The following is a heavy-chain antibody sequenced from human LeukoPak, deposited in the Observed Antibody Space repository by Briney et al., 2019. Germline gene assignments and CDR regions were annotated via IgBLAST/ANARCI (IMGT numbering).Heavy chain of an antibody. CDR2: ISSSSSYI. J-gene: IGHJ4*02. CDR3: ARDGNIVLMVYAIPYYFDY. CDR1: GFTFSSYS. D-gene: IGHD2-8*01. Sequence: GGSLRLSCAASGFTFSSYSMNWVRQAPGKGPEWVSSISSSSSYIYYADSVKGRFTISRDNAKNSLYLQMNSLRAEDTAVYYCARDGNIVLMVYAIPYYFDYWGQGTLVTVSS. V-gene: IGHV3-21*01.